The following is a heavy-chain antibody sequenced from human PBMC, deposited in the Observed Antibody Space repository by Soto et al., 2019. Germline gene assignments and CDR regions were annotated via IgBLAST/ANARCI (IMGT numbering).Heavy chain of an antibody. CDR1: GFTFSSYW. V-gene: IGHV3-7*01. D-gene: IGHD5-12*01. J-gene: IGHJ6*03. CDR2: IKQDGSEK. Sequence: GGSLRLSCAASGFTFSSYWMSWVRQAPGKGLEWVANIKQDGSEKYYVDSVKGRFTISRDNAKNSLYLQMNSLRAEDTAVYYCARGYSGYVGRKIKYYYYYMDVWGKGTTVTVSS. CDR3: ARGYSGYVGRKIKYYYYYMDV.